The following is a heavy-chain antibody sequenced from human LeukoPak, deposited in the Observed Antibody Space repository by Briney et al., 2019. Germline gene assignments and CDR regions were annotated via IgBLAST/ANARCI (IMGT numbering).Heavy chain of an antibody. Sequence: ASVKVSCKASGYTFNTYGITWVRQAPGQGLEWMGWINTNTGNPTYAQGFTGRFVFSLDTSVSTAYLQISSLKAEDTAVYYCARALSGWPNWFDPWGQGTLVTVSS. J-gene: IGHJ5*02. CDR1: GYTFNTYG. CDR2: INTNTGNP. D-gene: IGHD6-19*01. V-gene: IGHV7-4-1*02. CDR3: ARALSGWPNWFDP.